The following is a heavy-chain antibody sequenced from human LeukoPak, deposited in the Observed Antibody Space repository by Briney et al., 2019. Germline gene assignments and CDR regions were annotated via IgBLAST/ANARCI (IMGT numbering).Heavy chain of an antibody. D-gene: IGHD2-2*01. CDR1: GYSFNSQG. CDR3: ARSRRVRYCSNISCYAGFFEY. J-gene: IGHJ4*02. CDR2: IIPIFGKA. V-gene: IGHV1-69*13. Sequence: SVKVSCKASGYSFNSQGMNWVRQAPGQGLECMGGIIPIFGKANYAQKFQGRVTITADESTSTAYMELSSLRSEDTAVYYCARSRRVRYCSNISCYAGFFEYWGQGTLVTVSS.